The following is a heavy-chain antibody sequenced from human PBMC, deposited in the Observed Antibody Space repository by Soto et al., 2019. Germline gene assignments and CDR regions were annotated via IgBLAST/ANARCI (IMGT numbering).Heavy chain of an antibody. CDR3: AHAWVIGGAFDI. D-gene: IGHD3-16*02. Sequence: ASVKVSCKASGGTFRSYAISWVRQAPGQGLEWMGGIIPIFGTANYAQKFQGRVTITADESTSTAYMELSSLRSEDTAVYYCAHAWVIGGAFDIWGQGTMVTVSS. J-gene: IGHJ3*02. CDR1: GGTFRSYA. V-gene: IGHV1-69*13. CDR2: IIPIFGTA.